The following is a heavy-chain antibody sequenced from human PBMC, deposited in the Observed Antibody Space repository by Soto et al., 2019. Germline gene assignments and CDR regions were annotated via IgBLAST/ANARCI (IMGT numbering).Heavy chain of an antibody. V-gene: IGHV3-9*01. J-gene: IGHJ2*01. CDR3: VKKSCSHTRCYTGWFFDL. CDR1: GFIFEDYD. CDR2: ISWNSGDK. Sequence: EVQLVQSGGGLAHPGRSLRLYCEASGFIFEDYDMHWVRQPPGKGLQWVSGISWNSGDKDYADSVKGRFTISRDNAKNSLDLQMSSLRVEDTATYYCVKKSCSHTRCYTGWFFDLWGRGTLVTVSS. D-gene: IGHD2-15*01.